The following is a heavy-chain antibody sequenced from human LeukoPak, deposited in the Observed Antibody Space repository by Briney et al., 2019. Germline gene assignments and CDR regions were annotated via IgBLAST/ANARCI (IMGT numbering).Heavy chain of an antibody. CDR1: GFTFSSYW. V-gene: IGHV3-74*01. J-gene: IGHJ3*02. D-gene: IGHD6-19*01. Sequence: PGGPLRLSCAASGFTFSSYWMHWVRQAPGKGLVWVSRINSDGSSTSYADPVKGRFTISRDNAKNTLYLQMNSLRAEDTAVYYCARVDPIAVAAFDIWGQGTMVTVSS. CDR3: ARVDPIAVAAFDI. CDR2: INSDGSST.